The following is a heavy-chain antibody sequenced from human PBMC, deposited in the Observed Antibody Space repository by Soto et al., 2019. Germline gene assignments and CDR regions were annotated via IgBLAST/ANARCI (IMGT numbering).Heavy chain of an antibody. CDR2: IIPILGIA. J-gene: IGHJ4*02. D-gene: IGHD4-17*01. CDR1: GGTFSSYT. CDR3: ARMRVTVTIGTTVDY. V-gene: IGHV1-69*02. Sequence: QVQLVQSGAAVKKPGSSVKVSCKASGGTFSSYTISWVRQAPGQGLEWMGRIIPILGIANYAQKFQGRVTITADKSTSTAYMELSSLRSEDTAVYYCARMRVTVTIGTTVDYWGQGTLVTVSS.